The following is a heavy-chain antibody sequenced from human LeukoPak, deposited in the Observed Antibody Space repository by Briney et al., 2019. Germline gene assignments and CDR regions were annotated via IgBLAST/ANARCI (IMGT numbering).Heavy chain of an antibody. V-gene: IGHV3-23*01. CDR1: GFTFSTYG. CDR3: TKWNGYADY. Sequence: PGGSLRLSCAASGFTFSTYGITWVRQAPGKGLEWVSGVSGSSGNTYYVDSVEGRFTISRDNSKNTVYLQMNSLRAEDSALYYCTKWNGYADYWGQGILVTVSS. CDR2: VSGSSGNT. D-gene: IGHD5-12*01. J-gene: IGHJ4*02.